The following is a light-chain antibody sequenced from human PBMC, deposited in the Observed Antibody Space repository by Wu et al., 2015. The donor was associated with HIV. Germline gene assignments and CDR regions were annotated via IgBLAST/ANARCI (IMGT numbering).Light chain of an antibody. CDR1: QSVSSN. Sequence: EIVMTQSPATLSVSPGERATLSCRASQSVSSNLAWYQQKPGQAPRLLIYGASTRATGIPARFSGSGSGTEFTLTISSLQSEDFAVYYCQQYNNWLFTFGPWGPEWISN. J-gene: IGKJ3*01. CDR2: GAS. CDR3: QQYNNWLFT. V-gene: IGKV3-15*01.